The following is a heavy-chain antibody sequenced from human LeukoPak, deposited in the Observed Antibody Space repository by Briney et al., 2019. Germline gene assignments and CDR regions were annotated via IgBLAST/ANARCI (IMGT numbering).Heavy chain of an antibody. CDR1: GFTFSSYA. D-gene: IGHD3-16*01. Sequence: GGSLRLSCAASGFTFSSYAMHWVRQAPGKVLEWVSAISGSGGSTYYADSVKGRFTISRDNSKNTLYLQMNSLRAEDTAVYYCAKAGGGGNNWFDPWGQGTLVTVSS. J-gene: IGHJ5*02. CDR3: AKAGGGGNNWFDP. CDR2: ISGSGGST. V-gene: IGHV3-23*01.